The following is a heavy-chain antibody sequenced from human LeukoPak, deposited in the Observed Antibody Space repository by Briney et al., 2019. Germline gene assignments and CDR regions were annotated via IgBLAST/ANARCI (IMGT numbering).Heavy chain of an antibody. J-gene: IGHJ4*02. Sequence: GRSLRLSCAASGFTFRNYGMHWVRQAPGKGLEWVAVIWSDGSNQYYADSVKGRFAVSRDTSKNTVFLQMNNLRAEDTAVYYCARVGYSSGWYRNWGQGTLVTVSS. CDR1: GFTFRNYG. V-gene: IGHV3-33*01. CDR3: ARVGYSSGWYRN. D-gene: IGHD6-19*01. CDR2: IWSDGSNQ.